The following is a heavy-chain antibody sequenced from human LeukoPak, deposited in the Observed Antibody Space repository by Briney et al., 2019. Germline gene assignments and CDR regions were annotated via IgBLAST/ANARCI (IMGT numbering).Heavy chain of an antibody. CDR1: GYTFSDYW. V-gene: IGHV5-51*01. D-gene: IGHD6-13*01. CDR3: ARMPAAALVFDY. J-gene: IGHJ4*02. CDR2: IYPGDSDA. Sequence: GESLKISCKTSGYTFSDYWIAWVRQMPGKGLEWMGIIYPGDSDAKYSPSLQGQVTISADKSISTAYLQWSSLKASDTAMYYCARMPAAALVFDYWGQGTLVTVSS.